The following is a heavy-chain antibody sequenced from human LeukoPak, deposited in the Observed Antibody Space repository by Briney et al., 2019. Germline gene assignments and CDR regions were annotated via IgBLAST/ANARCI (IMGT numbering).Heavy chain of an antibody. CDR2: ISGSGGST. Sequence: QPGGSLRLSCAAPGFTFSTYAMSWVRQAPGKGLEWVSAISGSGGSTYHPDSVKGRFTISRDNSKNTLYLQVNSLRAEDTAVYYCAKDLQWGDYYYGMDVWGQGTTVTVSS. D-gene: IGHD1-26*01. CDR3: AKDLQWGDYYYGMDV. CDR1: GFTFSTYA. V-gene: IGHV3-23*01. J-gene: IGHJ6*02.